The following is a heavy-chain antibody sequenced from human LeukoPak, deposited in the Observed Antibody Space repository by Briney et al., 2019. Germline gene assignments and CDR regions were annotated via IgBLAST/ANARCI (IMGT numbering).Heavy chain of an antibody. CDR2: IKQDGSEK. D-gene: IGHD4-23*01. J-gene: IGHJ5*02. CDR1: GFTFSAYW. V-gene: IGHV3-7*01. Sequence: GGSLRLSCAASGFTFSAYWMSWVRQPPGKGLEWVANIKQDGSEKYYVDSVKGRFTISRDNAKNSLYLQMNSLTAEDTAVYYCARDRRPSIYGGLDSWGQGTLVTVSS. CDR3: ARDRRPSIYGGLDS.